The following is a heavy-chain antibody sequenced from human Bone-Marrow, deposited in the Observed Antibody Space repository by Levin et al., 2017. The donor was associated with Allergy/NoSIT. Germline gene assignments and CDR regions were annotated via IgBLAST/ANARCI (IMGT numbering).Heavy chain of an antibody. CDR2: ISYDGSNK. Sequence: QTGGSLRLSCAASGFTFSSYAMHWVRQAPGKGREWVAVISYDGSNKYYADSVKGRFTISRDNSKNTLYLQMNSLRAEDTAVYYCARFIVGAGDIDYWGQGTLVTVSS. CDR3: ARFIVGAGDIDY. D-gene: IGHD1-26*01. J-gene: IGHJ4*02. V-gene: IGHV3-30-3*01. CDR1: GFTFSSYA.